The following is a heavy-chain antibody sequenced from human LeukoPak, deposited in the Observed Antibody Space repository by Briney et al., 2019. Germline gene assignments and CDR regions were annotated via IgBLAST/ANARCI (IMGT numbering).Heavy chain of an antibody. V-gene: IGHV5-51*01. J-gene: IGHJ4*02. CDR3: GRLRDFGSGPDY. CDR1: GSGFTSYW. CDR2: IYPGDSDT. Sequence: GGSLKISCKGSGSGFTSYWIGGGRQMSGRGLEGRGIIYPGDSDTRYSPSFQGQVTISADKSISTAYLQWSSLKASDTAMYYCGRLRDFGSGPDYWGQGTLVTVST. D-gene: IGHD3-10*01.